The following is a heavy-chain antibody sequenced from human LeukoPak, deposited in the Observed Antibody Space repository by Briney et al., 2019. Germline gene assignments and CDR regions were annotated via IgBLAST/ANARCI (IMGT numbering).Heavy chain of an antibody. CDR1: GYTFTGYY. Sequence: ASVKVSCKASGYTFTGYYMHWVRQAPGQGLEWMGWINPNSGGTNYAQKFQGRVTMTRDTSISTAYMELSRLRSDDTAVYYCARDISPYYDILTGYLAGDHWGQGTLVTVSS. D-gene: IGHD3-9*01. V-gene: IGHV1-2*02. CDR3: ARDISPYYDILTGYLAGDH. J-gene: IGHJ4*02. CDR2: INPNSGGT.